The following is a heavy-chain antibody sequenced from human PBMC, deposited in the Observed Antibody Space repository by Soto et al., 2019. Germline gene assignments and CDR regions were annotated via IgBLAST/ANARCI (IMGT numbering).Heavy chain of an antibody. CDR1: GYSFTSYW. J-gene: IGHJ6*02. Sequence: GESLKISCKGSGYSFTSYWIAWVRQAPGQRLEWMGWINAGNGNTKYSQKFQGRVTITRDTSASTAYMELSSLRSEDTAVYYCASSYSNYSLIDYYYYGMDVWGQGTTVTVSS. CDR2: INAGNGNT. CDR3: ASSYSNYSLIDYYYYGMDV. D-gene: IGHD4-4*01. V-gene: IGHV1-3*01.